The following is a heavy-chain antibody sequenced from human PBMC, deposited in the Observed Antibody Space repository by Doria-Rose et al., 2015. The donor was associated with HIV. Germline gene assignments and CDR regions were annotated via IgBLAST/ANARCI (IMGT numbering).Heavy chain of an antibody. J-gene: IGHJ4*02. Sequence: GLEWIGYIYYSGSTNYNPSLKSRVTISVDTSKNQFSLKLSSVTAADTAVYYCARGTFYDSSGYYPYFDYWGQGTLVTVSS. CDR3: ARGTFYDSSGYYPYFDY. V-gene: IGHV4-59*01. D-gene: IGHD3-22*01. CDR2: IYYSGST.